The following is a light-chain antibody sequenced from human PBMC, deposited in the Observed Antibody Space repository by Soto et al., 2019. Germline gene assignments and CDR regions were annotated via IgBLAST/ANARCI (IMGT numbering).Light chain of an antibody. CDR3: CSYAGSHTF. Sequence: QSVLTQPRSVSGSPGQSVTISCTGTNNDIGIYNFVSWYQQHPGKAPKLIIYEVTARPSGVPDRFSGSKSGTTASLTISGLQGDDEADYYCCSYAGSHTFFGGGTKLTVL. J-gene: IGLJ2*01. V-gene: IGLV2-11*01. CDR1: NNDIGIYNF. CDR2: EVT.